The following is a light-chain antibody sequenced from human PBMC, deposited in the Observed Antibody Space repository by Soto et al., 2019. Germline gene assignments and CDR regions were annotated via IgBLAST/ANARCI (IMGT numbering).Light chain of an antibody. Sequence: EIVLTQSPGTLSLSPGERATLPCRASQSVSSSYLAWYQQKPGQAPRLLIYRASGRATGIPDRFSGSGSGTDFTLTITRLEPEDFAVYYCQKYASSPRWTFGQGTKVDIK. CDR3: QKYASSPRWT. CDR2: RAS. J-gene: IGKJ1*01. V-gene: IGKV3-20*01. CDR1: QSVSSSY.